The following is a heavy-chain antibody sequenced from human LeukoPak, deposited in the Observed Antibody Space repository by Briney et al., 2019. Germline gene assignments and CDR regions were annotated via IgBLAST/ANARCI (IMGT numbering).Heavy chain of an antibody. D-gene: IGHD3-10*01. CDR3: ARLTSMVRGWFDY. J-gene: IGHJ4*02. CDR2: IIPIFGTA. CDR1: GGTFSSYA. V-gene: IGHV1-69*05. Sequence: ASVKVSCKASGGTFSSYAISWVRQAPGQGLEWMGGIIPIFGTANYAQKFQGRVTITTDESTSTAYMELSSLRSEDTAVYYCARLTSMVRGWFDYWGQGTLVTVSS.